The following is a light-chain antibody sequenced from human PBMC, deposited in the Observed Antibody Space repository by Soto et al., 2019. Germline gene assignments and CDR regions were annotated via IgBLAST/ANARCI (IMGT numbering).Light chain of an antibody. CDR2: DVS. V-gene: IGLV2-11*01. J-gene: IGLJ1*01. CDR1: NTDIGGYNY. CDR3: CSYAGSYTYV. Sequence: QSALTQPDSVSGYLGESITISCTGTNTDIGGYNYVSWYQQHPGKAPKLVIYDVSKRPSGVPDRFSGSKSGNTASLTISGLQAEDEADYYCCSYAGSYTYVFGTGTKVTVL.